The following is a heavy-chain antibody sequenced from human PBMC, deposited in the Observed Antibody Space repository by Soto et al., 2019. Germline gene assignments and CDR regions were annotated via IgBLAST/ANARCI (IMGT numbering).Heavy chain of an antibody. J-gene: IGHJ4*02. V-gene: IGHV3-66*01. Sequence: EVQLVESGGGLVQPGGSLRLSCAASGFTVSSNYMSWVRQAPGKGLEWVSIIYSGGSTYYADSVKGRFTISRDNSKNTLYLQMNSLRVEATAVYYCARKAELDYWGQGTLVTISS. CDR2: IYSGGST. CDR3: ARKAELDY. CDR1: GFTVSSNY. D-gene: IGHD2-15*01.